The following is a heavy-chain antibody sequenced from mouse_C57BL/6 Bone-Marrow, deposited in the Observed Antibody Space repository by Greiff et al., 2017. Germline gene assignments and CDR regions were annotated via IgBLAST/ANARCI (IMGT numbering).Heavy chain of an antibody. J-gene: IGHJ1*03. V-gene: IGHV2-2*01. CDR2: IWSGGST. Sequence: VMLVESGPGLVQPSQSLSITCTVSGFSLTSYGVHWVRQSPGKGLEWLGVIWSGGSTDYNAAFISRLSISKDNSKSQVFFKMNSLQADDTAIYYCARNPHYYSNYWYFDVWGTGTTVTVSS. D-gene: IGHD2-5*01. CDR1: GFSLTSYG. CDR3: ARNPHYYSNYWYFDV.